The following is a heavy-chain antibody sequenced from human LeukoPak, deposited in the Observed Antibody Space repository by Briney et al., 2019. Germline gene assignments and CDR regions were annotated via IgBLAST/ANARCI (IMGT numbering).Heavy chain of an antibody. Sequence: ESPKISCKGSGYSFITYWIGWVRQMPGKGLEWMGIIYPGDSDTRYSPSFQGQVTISADKSISTAYLQWSSLKASDTAMYYCARRAAGTWWFDPWGQGTLVTVSS. J-gene: IGHJ5*02. CDR1: GYSFITYW. V-gene: IGHV5-51*01. D-gene: IGHD6-13*01. CDR2: IYPGDSDT. CDR3: ARRAAGTWWFDP.